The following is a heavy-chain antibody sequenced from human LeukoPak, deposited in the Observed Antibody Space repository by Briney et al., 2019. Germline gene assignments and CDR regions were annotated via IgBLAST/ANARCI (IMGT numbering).Heavy chain of an antibody. J-gene: IGHJ5*02. V-gene: IGHV5-51*01. CDR3: ARQIEYYYDSSGRYNWFDP. CDR1: GYRFTSYW. CDR2: IYPGDSDT. D-gene: IGHD3-22*01. Sequence: GASLKISYKGSGYRFTSYWIGWVRQVPGKGLEWMGIIYPGDSDTRYSPSFQGQVTISADKSISTAYLQWSSLKASDTAMYYCARQIEYYYDSSGRYNWFDPWGQGTLVTVSS.